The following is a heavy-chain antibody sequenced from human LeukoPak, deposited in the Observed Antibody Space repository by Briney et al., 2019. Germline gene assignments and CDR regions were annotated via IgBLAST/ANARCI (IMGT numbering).Heavy chain of an antibody. V-gene: IGHV1-18*01. Sequence: ASVTVSCKASGYTFTSYGISWVRQAPGQGLEWMGWISAYNGNTNYAQKLQGRVTMTTDTSTSTAYMELRSLRSDDTAVYYCARDPYYVWGSYRPYYFDYWGQGTLVAVSS. CDR2: ISAYNGNT. CDR1: GYTFTSYG. D-gene: IGHD3-16*02. J-gene: IGHJ4*02. CDR3: ARDPYYVWGSYRPYYFDY.